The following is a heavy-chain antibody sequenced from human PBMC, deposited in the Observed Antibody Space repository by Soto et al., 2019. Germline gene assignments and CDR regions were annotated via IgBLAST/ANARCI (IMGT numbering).Heavy chain of an antibody. CDR3: VTSLDRRRG. CDR1: GFTFSTYA. D-gene: IGHD1-1*01. Sequence: GGSLRLSCAASGFTFSTYAMHWVRQPPGKGLVWVSRINIDGSLTDYADSVKGRFTISRDNAKNTLYLQMNSLRVEDTAVYFCVTSLDRRRGWGQGTLVTVSS. J-gene: IGHJ4*02. V-gene: IGHV3-74*01. CDR2: INIDGSLT.